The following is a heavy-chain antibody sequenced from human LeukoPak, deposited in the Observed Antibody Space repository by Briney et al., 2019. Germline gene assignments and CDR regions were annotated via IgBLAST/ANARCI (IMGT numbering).Heavy chain of an antibody. CDR2: IYSGGST. J-gene: IGHJ4*02. D-gene: IGHD6-6*01. CDR3: ARVEASSSSGNGNFDY. CDR1: GFTVSSNY. Sequence: GGSLRLSCAASGFTVSSNYMSWVRQAPGKGLEWVSVIYSGGSTYYADSVKGRFTISRDNSKNTLYLQMNSLRAEDTAVYYCARVEASSSSGNGNFDYWGQGTLVTVSS. V-gene: IGHV3-53*01.